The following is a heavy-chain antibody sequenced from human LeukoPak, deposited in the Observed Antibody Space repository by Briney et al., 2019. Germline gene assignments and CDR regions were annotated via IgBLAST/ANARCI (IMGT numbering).Heavy chain of an antibody. CDR2: IKQDGSEK. CDR3: ARDVSETWLQEVP. J-gene: IGHJ5*02. CDR1: GFTFSSYW. V-gene: IGHV3-7*01. D-gene: IGHD5-24*01. Sequence: TGGSLRLSCAASGFTFSSYWMSWVRQAPGKGLEWVANIKQDGSEKYYVDSVKGRFTISRDNAKNSMYLQMNSLRAEDTAVYYCARDVSETWLQEVPWGQGTLVTVSS.